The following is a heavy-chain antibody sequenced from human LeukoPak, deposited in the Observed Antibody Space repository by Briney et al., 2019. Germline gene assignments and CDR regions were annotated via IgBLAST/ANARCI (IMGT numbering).Heavy chain of an antibody. D-gene: IGHD5-18*01. CDR1: GYTFTGYY. V-gene: IGHV1-2*02. Sequence: ASVKVSCKASGYTFTGYYMHWVRQAPGQGLEWMGWINPNSGGTNYAQKFQGRVTMTRDTSISTAHMELSRLRSDDTAVYYCAREWKTATVIYYFDYWGQGTLVTVSS. CDR3: AREWKTATVIYYFDY. CDR2: INPNSGGT. J-gene: IGHJ4*02.